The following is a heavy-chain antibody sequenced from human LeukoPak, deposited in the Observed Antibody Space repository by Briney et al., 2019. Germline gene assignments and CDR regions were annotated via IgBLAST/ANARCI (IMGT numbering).Heavy chain of an antibody. CDR3: ARDTYCTGGRCYSRVGY. CDR2: INTNTGNP. Sequence: GASVKVSCKASGYTFTNYPMNWVRQAPGQGLEWMGWINTNTGNPMYARGFTERFVFSWDTSVTTAYLQINSLKPEDTAVYFCARDTYCTGGRCYSRVGYWGQGTVVTVSS. CDR1: GYTFTNYP. D-gene: IGHD2-15*01. J-gene: IGHJ4*02. V-gene: IGHV7-4-1*02.